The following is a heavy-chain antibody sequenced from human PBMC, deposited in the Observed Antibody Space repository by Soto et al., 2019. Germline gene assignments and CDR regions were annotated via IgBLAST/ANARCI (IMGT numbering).Heavy chain of an antibody. CDR1: GFDFNVYA. CDR2: ISGSGSST. D-gene: IGHD1-7*01. CDR3: ARRNWNYGAFDI. J-gene: IGHJ3*02. V-gene: IGHV3-23*01. Sequence: PVGSLRLSCAASGFDFNVYAMSWVRQAPGKGLEWVSGISGSGSSTYYADSVKGRFTISRDNSKNTLYLQMNSLRAEDTAVYYCARRNWNYGAFDIWGQGTMVTVSS.